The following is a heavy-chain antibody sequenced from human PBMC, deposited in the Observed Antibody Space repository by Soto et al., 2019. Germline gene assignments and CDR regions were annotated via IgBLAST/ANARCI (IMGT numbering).Heavy chain of an antibody. CDR3: SRLASWKWTRVNCYRQDV. CDR2: INSDGSST. D-gene: IGHD2-15*01. V-gene: IGHV3-74*01. J-gene: IGHJ6*02. Sequence: GGSVRLYCAASGFTFSSYGMHWVRQAPGKGLVWVSRINSDGSSTSYADSVKGRFTISRDNANNTLYLQMKSLRDEDTALYSFSRLASWKWTRVNCYRQDVSAQCTSVPVSS. CDR1: GFTFSSYG.